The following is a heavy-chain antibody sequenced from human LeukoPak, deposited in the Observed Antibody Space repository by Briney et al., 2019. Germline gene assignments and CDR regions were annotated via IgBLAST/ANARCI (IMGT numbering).Heavy chain of an antibody. Sequence: GGSLRLSCAASRFTFSSYWMSWVRQAPGKGLEWVANIKQDGSEKYYVDSVKGRFTISRDNAKNSLYLQLNSLRAEDTAVYYCARARGGYDFDYWGQGTLVTVSS. CDR2: IKQDGSEK. CDR3: ARARGGYDFDY. V-gene: IGHV3-7*03. D-gene: IGHD5-12*01. CDR1: RFTFSSYW. J-gene: IGHJ4*02.